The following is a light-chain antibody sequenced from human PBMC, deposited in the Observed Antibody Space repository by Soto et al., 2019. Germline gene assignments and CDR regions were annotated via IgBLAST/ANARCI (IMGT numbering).Light chain of an antibody. CDR2: DVS. J-gene: IGLJ1*01. Sequence: QSALTQPPSVSGSPGQSVTISCTGTSSDVGSYNSVSWYQQHPGKVPKFVIYDVSKRPSGVPDRFSGSKSGNTASLTISGLQAEDEAEYYCCSYAGSPYVFGTGTKLTVL. CDR1: SSDVGSYNS. V-gene: IGLV2-11*01. CDR3: CSYAGSPYV.